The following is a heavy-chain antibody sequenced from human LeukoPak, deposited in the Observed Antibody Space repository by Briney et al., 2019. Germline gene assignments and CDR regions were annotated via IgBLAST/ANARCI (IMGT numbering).Heavy chain of an antibody. CDR2: IYYSGST. Sequence: SSETLSLTCTVSGGSISSSDYYWGWIRQPPGKGLEWIGTIYYSGSTYYNPSLKSRVTIFVDTSKNQFSLKLNSATAADTAVYYCARHTSGLDYWGQGTLVTVSS. CDR3: ARHTSGLDY. V-gene: IGHV4-39*01. D-gene: IGHD6-19*01. CDR1: GGSISSSDYY. J-gene: IGHJ4*02.